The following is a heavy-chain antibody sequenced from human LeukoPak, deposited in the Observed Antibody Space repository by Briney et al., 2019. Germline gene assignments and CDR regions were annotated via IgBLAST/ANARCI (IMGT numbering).Heavy chain of an antibody. CDR1: GFIFSSYW. V-gene: IGHV3-74*01. J-gene: IGHJ4*02. Sequence: GGSLRLSCAASGFIFSSYWMHWVRQAPGKGLVWVSRINSDGSSTSYADSVKGRFTISRDNAKNTLYLQMNSLRAEDTAVYYCARADSSGWKDYWGQGNLVIVSS. CDR2: INSDGSST. CDR3: ARADSSGWKDY. D-gene: IGHD6-19*01.